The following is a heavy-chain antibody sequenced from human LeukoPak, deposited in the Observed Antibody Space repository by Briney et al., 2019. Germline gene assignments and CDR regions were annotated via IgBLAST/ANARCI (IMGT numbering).Heavy chain of an antibody. J-gene: IGHJ3*02. CDR3: ARTRWFGELFGAFDI. CDR1: GGTFSCYA. CDR2: IIPIFGTA. Sequence: SVKVSCKASGGTFSCYAISWVRQAPGQGLEWMGGIIPIFGTANYAQKFQGRVTITADESTSTAYMELSSLRSEDTAVYYCARTRWFGELFGAFDIWGQGTMVTVSS. D-gene: IGHD3-10*01. V-gene: IGHV1-69*01.